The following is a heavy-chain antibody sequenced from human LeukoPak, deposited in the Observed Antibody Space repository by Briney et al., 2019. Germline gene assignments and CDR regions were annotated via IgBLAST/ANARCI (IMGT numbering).Heavy chain of an antibody. CDR1: GGSISSSSYY. CDR2: IYYSGST. J-gene: IGHJ4*02. D-gene: IGHD6-19*01. V-gene: IGHV4-39*07. Sequence: SETLSLTCTVSGGSISSSSYYWGWIRQPPGKGLEWIGSIYYSGSTYYNPSLKSRVTISVDTSKNQFSLKLSSVTAADTAVYYCASSLGYSSGWVAYWGQGTLVTVSS. CDR3: ASSLGYSSGWVAY.